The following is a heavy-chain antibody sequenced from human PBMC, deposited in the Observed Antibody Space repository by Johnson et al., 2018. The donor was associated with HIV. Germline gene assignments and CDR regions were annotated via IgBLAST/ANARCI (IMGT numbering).Heavy chain of an antibody. D-gene: IGHD2-2*01. CDR3: APVCSGTNCPWADI. Sequence: VQLVESGGGVVQPGRSLRLSCAASGFTFSNYAMHWVRQAPGKGLEWVAVISYDGSNKYYADSVKGRFTISRDNAKNSLYLQMNSLKTEDTAVYYCAPVCSGTNCPWADIWGQGTMVTVSS. CDR2: ISYDGSNK. V-gene: IGHV3-30-3*01. CDR1: GFTFSNYA. J-gene: IGHJ3*02.